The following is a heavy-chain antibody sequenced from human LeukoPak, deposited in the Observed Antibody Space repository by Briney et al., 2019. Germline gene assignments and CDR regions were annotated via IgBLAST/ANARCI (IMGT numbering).Heavy chain of an antibody. V-gene: IGHV1-8*01. D-gene: IGHD1-1*01. J-gene: IGHJ6*02. CDR2: MNPNSGNT. CDR3: ARDSDTTGTIGYGMDV. Sequence: ASVKVSCKASGYTFTSYDINWVRQATGQGLEWMGWMNPNSGNTGYAQKFQGRVTMTRNTSISTAYMELSSLRSEDTAVYYCARDSDTTGTIGYGMDVWGQGTTVTVSS. CDR1: GYTFTSYD.